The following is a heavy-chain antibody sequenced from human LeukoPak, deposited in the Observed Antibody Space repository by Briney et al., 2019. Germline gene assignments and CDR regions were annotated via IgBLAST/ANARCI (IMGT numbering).Heavy chain of an antibody. J-gene: IGHJ4*02. V-gene: IGHV3-30*04. Sequence: GGSLRLSCAASGFTFSSYAMHWVRQAPGKGLEWVAVISYDGSNKYYADSVKGRFTISRDNAKNSLYLQMNSLRADDTAVYYCARDLIVGSSISYYFDYWGQGTLVTVSS. CDR2: ISYDGSNK. CDR3: ARDLIVGSSISYYFDY. CDR1: GFTFSSYA. D-gene: IGHD1-26*01.